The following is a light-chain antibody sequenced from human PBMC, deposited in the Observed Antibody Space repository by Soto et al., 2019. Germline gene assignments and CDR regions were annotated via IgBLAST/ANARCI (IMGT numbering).Light chain of an antibody. J-gene: IGKJ5*01. Sequence: IVLTQSPGTLSLSPGETATLSCRASQSVRGHLAWYQHKPGQAPRLLIYDASYRATGVPLRFSGSGSGTDFTLTISSLESGDSATYYCQQRSDWPPITFGQGTRLEIK. CDR1: QSVRGH. V-gene: IGKV3-11*01. CDR3: QQRSDWPPIT. CDR2: DAS.